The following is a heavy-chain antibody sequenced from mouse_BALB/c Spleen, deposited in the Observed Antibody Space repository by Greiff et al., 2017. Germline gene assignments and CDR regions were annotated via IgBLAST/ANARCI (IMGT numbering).Heavy chain of an antibody. CDR2: IWTGGGT. Sequence: QVQLKQSGPGLVAPSQSLSITCTVSGFSLTSYDISWIRQPPGKGLEWLGVIWTGGGTNYNSAFMSRLSISKDNSKSQVFLKMNSLQTDDTAIYYCVRGGTTVVAPFDYWGQGTTLTVSS. V-gene: IGHV2-9-2*01. CDR1: GFSLTSYD. D-gene: IGHD1-1*01. J-gene: IGHJ2*01. CDR3: VRGGTTVVAPFDY.